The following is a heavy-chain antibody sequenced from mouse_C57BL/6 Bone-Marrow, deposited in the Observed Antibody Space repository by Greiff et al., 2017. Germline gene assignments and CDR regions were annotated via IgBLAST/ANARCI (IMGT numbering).Heavy chain of an antibody. CDR3: DSYYYGSSPFDY. CDR1: GFNIKDYY. V-gene: IGHV14-2*01. J-gene: IGHJ2*01. Sequence: EVHLVESGAELVKPGASVKLSCTASGFNIKDYYMHWVKQRTEQGLEWIGRIDPEDGETKYAPKFQGKATITADTSSNTAYLQLSSLTSEDTAVYYCDSYYYGSSPFDYWGQGTTLTVSS. CDR2: IDPEDGET. D-gene: IGHD1-1*01.